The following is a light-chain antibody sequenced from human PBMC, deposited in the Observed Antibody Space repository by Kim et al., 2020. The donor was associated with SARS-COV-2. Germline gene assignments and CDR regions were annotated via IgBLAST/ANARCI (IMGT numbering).Light chain of an antibody. CDR1: QSINIW. Sequence: DIQMTQSPSTLSTSVGDRVTITCRASQSINIWLAWYQQKPGKAPNLLIYDASILESGVPSRFGGSGSGTQFTLTISSLQPDDFATYYCQEYKSDSWTFGQGTKVDIK. CDR2: DAS. J-gene: IGKJ1*01. CDR3: QEYKSDSWT. V-gene: IGKV1-5*01.